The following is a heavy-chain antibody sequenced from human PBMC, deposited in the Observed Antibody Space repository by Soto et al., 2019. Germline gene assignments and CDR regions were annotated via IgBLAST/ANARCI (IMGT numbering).Heavy chain of an antibody. J-gene: IGHJ4*02. CDR1: GFMFSSHG. CDR3: GPDTLDY. V-gene: IGHV3-33*01. Sequence: QVQLVESGGGVAQPGRSLRLSCAASGFMFSSHGMHWIRQAPGKGLEWVAVIWYDGSNKYYADSVKGRFTISRDNSKNTPYLQMNSLRVEDTAVYYCGPDTLDYWGQGTVVTVSS. CDR2: IWYDGSNK.